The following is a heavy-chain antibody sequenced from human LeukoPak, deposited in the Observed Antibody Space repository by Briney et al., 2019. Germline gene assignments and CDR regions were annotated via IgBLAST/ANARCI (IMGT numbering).Heavy chain of an antibody. V-gene: IGHV3-53*01. CDR3: AREYGSGTFD. J-gene: IGHJ4*02. D-gene: IGHD2-15*01. CDR1: GFTFSSYA. CDR2: IYSGGAT. Sequence: GGSLRLSCAASGFTFSSYAMSWVRQAPGKGLECVSVIYSGGATYYADSVKGRFTISRDNSKNTLYLHMNSLRAEDTAVYFCAREYGSGTFDWGQGTLVTVSS.